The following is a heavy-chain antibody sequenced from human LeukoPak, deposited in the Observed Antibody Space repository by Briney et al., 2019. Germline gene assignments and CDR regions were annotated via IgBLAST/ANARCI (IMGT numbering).Heavy chain of an antibody. Sequence: SVKVSCKASGGTFSSYAISWVRQAPGQGLEWMGGIIAIFGTANYAQKFQGRVTITTDESTSTAYMELSSLRSEDTAVYNCARTYYDYVWGSYRPGYFDYWGQGTLVTVSS. CDR2: IIAIFGTA. CDR1: GGTFSSYA. V-gene: IGHV1-69*05. D-gene: IGHD3-16*02. CDR3: ARTYYDYVWGSYRPGYFDY. J-gene: IGHJ4*02.